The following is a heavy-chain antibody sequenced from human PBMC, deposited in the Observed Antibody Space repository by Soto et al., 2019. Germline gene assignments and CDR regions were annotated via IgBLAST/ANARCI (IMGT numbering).Heavy chain of an antibody. Sequence: GGSVRLPCVPSGFRLRSCALSWVRQAPGKGLEWVSSISATGGTTYYLDSVKGRFTMSRDNSKNTVILQMSSLRAEDTALYYCARGGHPWFSGNYSFYALDVWGRGATVTVSS. CDR1: GFRLRSCA. V-gene: IGHV3-23*01. CDR3: ARGGHPWFSGNYSFYALDV. D-gene: IGHD1-26*01. J-gene: IGHJ6*02. CDR2: ISATGGTT.